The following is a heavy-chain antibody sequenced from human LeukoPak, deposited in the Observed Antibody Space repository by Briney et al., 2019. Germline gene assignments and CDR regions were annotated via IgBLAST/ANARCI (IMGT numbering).Heavy chain of an antibody. J-gene: IGHJ6*03. D-gene: IGHD6-19*01. CDR1: GYTFTSYG. V-gene: IGHV1-18*01. CDR3: ASWDSREFRAYLDV. Sequence: ASVKVSCKASGYTFTSYGISWVRQAPGQGLEWMGWISAYNGNTNYAQKLQGRVTMTTDTSTSTAYMELRRLRSDDRAVYYCASWDSREFRAYLDVWGKGTTVTVSS. CDR2: ISAYNGNT.